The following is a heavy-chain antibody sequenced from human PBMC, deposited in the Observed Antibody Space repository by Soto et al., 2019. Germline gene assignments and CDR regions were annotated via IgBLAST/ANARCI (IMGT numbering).Heavy chain of an antibody. J-gene: IGHJ5*02. CDR2: TYYRSKWYN. CDR1: GDSVSSNSAA. Sequence: QVQLQQSGPGLVKPSQTLSLTCAISGDSVSSNSAAWNWIRQSPSRGLEWLGRTYYRSKWYNDSAVSVKTPITINPATSKNPFTLQLNSVTPEDTAVYYCARESIAAAGMGFDPWGQGTLVTVSS. D-gene: IGHD6-13*01. CDR3: ARESIAAAGMGFDP. V-gene: IGHV6-1*01.